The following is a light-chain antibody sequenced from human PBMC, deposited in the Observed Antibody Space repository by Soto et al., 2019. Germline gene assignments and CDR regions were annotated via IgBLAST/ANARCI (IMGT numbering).Light chain of an antibody. CDR2: GAS. CDR3: QQYGSSSYT. Sequence: EIVLTQSPGTLSLSPGERATLSCRASQSVSSSYLAWFQQKPGQAPRLLIYGASYRDTGIPDRFSGSGSGTDFTRTISRLEPEDFAVYYCQQYGSSSYTFGQGTRLEIK. CDR1: QSVSSSY. J-gene: IGKJ2*01. V-gene: IGKV3-20*01.